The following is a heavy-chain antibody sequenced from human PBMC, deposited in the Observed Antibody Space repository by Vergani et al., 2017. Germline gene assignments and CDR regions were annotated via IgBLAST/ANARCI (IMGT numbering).Heavy chain of an antibody. J-gene: IGHJ4*02. CDR1: RFTFNNYA. V-gene: IGHV3-23*01. D-gene: IGHD1-26*01. Sequence: EVQLLESGGGLVQPGGSLRLSCAASRFTFNNYAMTWVRQAPGKGLEWVSSISGSGDNTYYADSVKGRFTVSRDNSKNTLYLRMSSLRVDDTAVYYCASRQWGLYCWGEGTLVTVSS. CDR2: ISGSGDNT. CDR3: ASRQWGLYC.